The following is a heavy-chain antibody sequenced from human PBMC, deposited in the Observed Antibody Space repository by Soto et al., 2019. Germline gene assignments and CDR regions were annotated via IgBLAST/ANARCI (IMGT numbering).Heavy chain of an antibody. CDR1: GGTFSSYT. V-gene: IGHV1-69*08. CDR2: IIPILGIA. J-gene: IGHJ4*02. D-gene: IGHD6-19*01. CDR3: ARDSEDIAVAGSSVY. Sequence: QVQLVQSGAEVKKPGSSVKVSCKASGGTFSSYTISWVRQAPGQGLEWMGRIIPILGIANYAQKFQGRVTITADKSTSTDYMELSSLRSEDTAVYYCARDSEDIAVAGSSVYWGQGTLVTVSS.